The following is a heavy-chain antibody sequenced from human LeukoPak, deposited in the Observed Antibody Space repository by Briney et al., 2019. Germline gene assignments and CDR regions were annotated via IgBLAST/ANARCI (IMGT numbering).Heavy chain of an antibody. CDR2: ISAYNGNT. CDR1: GYTITSYG. CDR3: ARDRRIAVAGTKGYFDY. J-gene: IGHJ4*02. D-gene: IGHD6-19*01. Sequence: RASVKVSCKASGYTITSYGISWVRQAPGQGLEWMGWISAYNGNTNYAQKLQGRVTMTTDTSTSTAYMELRSLRSDDTAVYYCARDRRIAVAGTKGYFDYWGQGTLVTVSS. V-gene: IGHV1-18*01.